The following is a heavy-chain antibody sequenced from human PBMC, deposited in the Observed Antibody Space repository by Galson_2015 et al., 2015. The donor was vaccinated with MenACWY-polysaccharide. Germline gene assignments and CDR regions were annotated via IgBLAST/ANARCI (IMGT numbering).Heavy chain of an antibody. CDR3: ARRDLSYEYFDL. CDR1: GYSFTNYW. V-gene: IGHV5-51*03. Sequence: QSGAEVKKPGESLKISCKASGYSFTNYWIGWVRQMPGKGLEWMGIIYPGDSDTRYSPSFQGQVTISADKSISTASLQWSSLKDSDSAMYYCARRDLSYEYFDLWGRGTLVTVSS. D-gene: IGHD5-12*01. CDR2: IYPGDSDT. J-gene: IGHJ2*01.